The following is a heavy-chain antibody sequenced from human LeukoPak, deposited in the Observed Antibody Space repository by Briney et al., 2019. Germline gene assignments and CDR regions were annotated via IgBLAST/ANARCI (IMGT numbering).Heavy chain of an antibody. V-gene: IGHV3-21*01. Sequence: NTGGSLRLSCAASGFTFSTYSMNWVRQAPGRGLEWVSSISSSGTYIYYADSVKGRFTISRDNAKNSLYLQMNSLRAEDTAVYYCAKADCGGDCSMFDYWGQGTLVTVSS. J-gene: IGHJ4*02. CDR1: GFTFSTYS. CDR2: ISSSGTYI. CDR3: AKADCGGDCSMFDY. D-gene: IGHD2-21*01.